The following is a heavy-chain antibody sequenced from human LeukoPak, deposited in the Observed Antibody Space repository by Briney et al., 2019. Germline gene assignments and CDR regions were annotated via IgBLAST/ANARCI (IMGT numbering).Heavy chain of an antibody. CDR1: GFTFSSYW. CDR2: IKQDGSEK. V-gene: IGHV3-7*04. D-gene: IGHD6-19*01. CDR3: ARGYSSGWYFGPSGFDY. J-gene: IGHJ4*02. Sequence: GGSLRLSCAASGFTFSSYWMSWVRQAPGKGLEWVANIKQDGSEKYYVDSVKGRFTISRDNAKNSLYLQMNSLRAEDTAVYYCARGYSSGWYFGPSGFDYWGQGTLVTVSS.